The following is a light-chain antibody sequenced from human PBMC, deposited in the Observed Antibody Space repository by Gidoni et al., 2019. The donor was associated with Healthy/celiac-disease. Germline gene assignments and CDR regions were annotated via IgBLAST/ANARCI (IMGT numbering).Light chain of an antibody. Sequence: SYVLTQPPSVSVAPGTTARITCGGNNIGSKSVHWYQQKPGQAPVLVIYYDSDRPSGIPERFSCSNSGNTATLTISRVEAGDEADYYCQVWDSSSDHPVFGGGTKLTVL. J-gene: IGLJ2*01. CDR3: QVWDSSSDHPV. CDR2: YDS. CDR1: NIGSKS. V-gene: IGLV3-21*04.